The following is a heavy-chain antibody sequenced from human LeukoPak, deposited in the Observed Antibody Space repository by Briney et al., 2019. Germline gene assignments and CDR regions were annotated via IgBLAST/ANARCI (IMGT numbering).Heavy chain of an antibody. CDR2: ISAYNGNT. Sequence: GASVKVSCKASGYTFTSYGISWVRQAPGQGLEWMGWISAYNGNTKYALNLQGRVTMTTDTSTSTAYMELRSLRSDDTAVYYCARGYHYDSSGYYYDYFDYWGQGTLVTVSS. J-gene: IGHJ4*02. CDR1: GYTFTSYG. D-gene: IGHD3-22*01. V-gene: IGHV1-18*01. CDR3: ARGYHYDSSGYYYDYFDY.